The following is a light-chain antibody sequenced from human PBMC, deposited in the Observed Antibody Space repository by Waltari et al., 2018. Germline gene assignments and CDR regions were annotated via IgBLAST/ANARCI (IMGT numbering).Light chain of an antibody. CDR3: QQYGSSPPAT. CDR1: QSVSSSS. J-gene: IGKJ1*01. Sequence: EIVLTQSPGTLSLSPGERATLSCRASQSVSSSSLAWYQQKPGQAPRLLIYGASSRATGIPDRFSGSGSGTDFTLTISRLEPEDFAVYYCQQYGSSPPATFGQGTKVEIK. V-gene: IGKV3-20*01. CDR2: GAS.